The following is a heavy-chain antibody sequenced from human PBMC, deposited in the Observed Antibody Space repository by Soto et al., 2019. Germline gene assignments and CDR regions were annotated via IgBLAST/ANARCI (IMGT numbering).Heavy chain of an antibody. Sequence: ASVKVSCKVSGYTLTELSMHWVRQAPGKGLEWMGGFDPEDGETIYAQKFQGRVTMTEDTSTDTAYMELSSLRSEDTAVYYCATPWYYYGSGSYYNGNYYYGMDVWGQGTTVTVS. CDR1: GYTLTELS. CDR2: FDPEDGET. J-gene: IGHJ6*02. CDR3: ATPWYYYGSGSYYNGNYYYGMDV. D-gene: IGHD3-10*01. V-gene: IGHV1-24*01.